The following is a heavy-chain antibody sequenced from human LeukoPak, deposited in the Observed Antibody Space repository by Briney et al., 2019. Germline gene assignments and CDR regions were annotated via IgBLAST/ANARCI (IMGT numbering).Heavy chain of an antibody. CDR2: ISAYNGNT. Sequence: ASVRVSCKASGYIFTNFGVSWVRQAPGEGLEWMGWISAYNGNTNYAQKLQGRVTMTTDTSTSTAYMELRSLRSDDTAVYYCARANNLNYDFWSGYYYWGQGTLVTVSS. V-gene: IGHV1-18*01. CDR3: ARANNLNYDFWSGYYY. CDR1: GYIFTNFG. J-gene: IGHJ4*02. D-gene: IGHD3-3*01.